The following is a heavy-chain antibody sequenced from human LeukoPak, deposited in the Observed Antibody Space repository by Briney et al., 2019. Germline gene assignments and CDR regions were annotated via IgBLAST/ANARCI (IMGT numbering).Heavy chain of an antibody. V-gene: IGHV3-21*01. D-gene: IGHD5-24*01. CDR1: GFTFSSYS. Sequence: GGSPRLSCAASGFTFSSYSMNWVRQAPGKGLEWVSSISSSSSYIYYADSVKGRFTISRDNAKNSLYLQMNSLRAEDTAVYYCARVMFFGVANRDGYNYIDYWGQGTLVTVSS. CDR3: ARVMFFGVANRDGYNYIDY. CDR2: ISSSSSYI. J-gene: IGHJ4*02.